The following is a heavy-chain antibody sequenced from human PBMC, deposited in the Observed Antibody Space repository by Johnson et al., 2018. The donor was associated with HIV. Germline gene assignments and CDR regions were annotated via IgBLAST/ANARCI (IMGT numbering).Heavy chain of an antibody. CDR2: IYSGDTT. D-gene: IGHD3-10*02. V-gene: IGHV3-66*02. CDR3: GLLGLCWAM. Sequence: VQLVESGGGLVQPGGSLRLSCASGFTVSTNYMSWVRQAPGKGLEWVSVIYSGDTTYYADSVKGRFSLSRDISKNMLYLQMHSLRGDDTGHNVRGLLGLCWAMWG. J-gene: IGHJ1*01. CDR1: GFTVSTNY.